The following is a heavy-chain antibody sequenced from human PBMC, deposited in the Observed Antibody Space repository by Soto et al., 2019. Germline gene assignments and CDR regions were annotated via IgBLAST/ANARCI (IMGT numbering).Heavy chain of an antibody. CDR3: ARDRRYSGYANYFDY. CDR1: GDTFTGYY. J-gene: IGHJ4*02. D-gene: IGHD5-12*01. CDR2: INPNSGGT. Sequence: EASVKVSCKASGDTFTGYYMHWVRQAPGQGLEWMGWINPNSGGTNYAQKFQGRVTMTRDTSISTAYMELSRLRSDDTAVYYCARDRRYSGYANYFDYWGQGTLVTVSS. V-gene: IGHV1-2*02.